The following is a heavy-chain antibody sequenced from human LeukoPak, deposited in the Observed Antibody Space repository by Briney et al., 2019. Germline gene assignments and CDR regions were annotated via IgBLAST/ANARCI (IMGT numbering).Heavy chain of an antibody. D-gene: IGHD3-22*01. Sequence: GGSLRLSRTASGFTFTNYAMNWVRQAPGKGLEWVSAISGSGGNTYYADSVKGRFTISRDTSKNTLYLQINSLRAEDTAVYYCANNYYDSSGYTWYFDLWGRGTLVTVSS. CDR3: ANNYYDSSGYTWYFDL. V-gene: IGHV3-23*01. CDR1: GFTFTNYA. CDR2: ISGSGGNT. J-gene: IGHJ2*01.